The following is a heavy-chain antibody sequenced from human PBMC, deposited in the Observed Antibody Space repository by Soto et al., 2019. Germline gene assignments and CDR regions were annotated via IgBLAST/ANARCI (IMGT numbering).Heavy chain of an antibody. CDR2: ISGSGGST. CDR3: AKSGSYGSCGN. CDR1: GFTFSSYA. Sequence: GGSLRLSCAASGFTFSSYAMSWVRQAPGKGLEWVSAISGSGGSTYYADSVKGRFAISRDNSKNTLYLQMNSLRAEDTAVYYCAKSGSYGSCGNWGQGTLVTVSS. J-gene: IGHJ4*02. V-gene: IGHV3-23*01. D-gene: IGHD1-26*01.